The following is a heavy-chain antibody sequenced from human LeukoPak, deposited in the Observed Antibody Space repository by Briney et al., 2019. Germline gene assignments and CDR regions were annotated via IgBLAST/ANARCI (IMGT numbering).Heavy chain of an antibody. Sequence: PSETLSLTCTVSGGSISTSSYSWGWVRQPPGRGLECIGSIHYSGRTYYNPSLKSRVTISVDTSKNQFSLKLSSVTAADTAVYYCATTNGRPAAMWYFDYWGQGTLVTVSS. J-gene: IGHJ4*02. D-gene: IGHD2-2*01. CDR1: GGSISTSSYS. CDR2: IHYSGRT. V-gene: IGHV4-39*07. CDR3: ATTNGRPAAMWYFDY.